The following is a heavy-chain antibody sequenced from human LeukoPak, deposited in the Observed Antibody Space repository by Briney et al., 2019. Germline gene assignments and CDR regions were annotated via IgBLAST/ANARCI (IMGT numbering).Heavy chain of an antibody. Sequence: KPGGSLRLSCAASAFTFSDYYMSWIRQAPGKGLEWVSYISSSGDYTNNADSVKGRFTISRDNSKNTLNLQMNSLRAEDTAVYYCARVRGHSGSYGYFDFWGQGTLVTVSS. CDR3: ARVRGHSGSYGYFDF. D-gene: IGHD1-26*01. CDR2: ISSSGDYT. CDR1: AFTFSDYY. J-gene: IGHJ4*02. V-gene: IGHV3-11*05.